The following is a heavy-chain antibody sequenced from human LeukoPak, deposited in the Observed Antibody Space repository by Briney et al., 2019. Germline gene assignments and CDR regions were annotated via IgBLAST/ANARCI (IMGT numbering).Heavy chain of an antibody. V-gene: IGHV1-8*01. CDR2: MNPSSGNT. J-gene: IGHJ3*02. CDR3: ARGKIAAAGTSDAFDI. CDR1: GYTFTSYD. D-gene: IGHD6-13*01. Sequence: ASVKVSCKASGYTFTSYDINWVRQATGQGLEWMGWMNPSSGNTGYAQKFQGRVTMTRNTSISTAYMELSSLRSEDTAVYYCARGKIAAAGTSDAFDIWGQGTMVTVSS.